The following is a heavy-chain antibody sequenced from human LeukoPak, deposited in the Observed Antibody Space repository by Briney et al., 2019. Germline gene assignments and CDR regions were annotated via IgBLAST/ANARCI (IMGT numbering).Heavy chain of an antibody. CDR3: AKTYCGSTSCPFDY. CDR2: IYPGDSDT. D-gene: IGHD2-2*01. CDR1: GYSFITSW. Sequence: GESLKISCKGSGYSFITSWIGWVRQMPGQGLEWMGIIYPGDSDTRYSPSFQGQVTVSVDKSISTAYLQWSSLKASDTAMYYCAKTYCGSTSCPFDYWGQGTLVTVSS. J-gene: IGHJ4*02. V-gene: IGHV5-51*01.